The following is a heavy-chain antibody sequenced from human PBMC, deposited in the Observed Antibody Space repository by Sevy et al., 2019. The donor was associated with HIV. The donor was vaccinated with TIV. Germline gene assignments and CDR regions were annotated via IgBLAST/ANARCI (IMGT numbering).Heavy chain of an antibody. V-gene: IGHV3-21*01. Sequence: GGSLRLSCAASGFTFSNYFINWVRQAPGKGLEWVSSISSGSSYIFYVDSVKGRFTISRDNAKNSIYLHMNSLRAEDTAVYYCARGDYYGSLYYFDCWGPGTLVTVSS. J-gene: IGHJ4*02. CDR3: ARGDYYGSLYYFDC. D-gene: IGHD3-10*01. CDR1: GFTFSNYF. CDR2: ISSGSSYI.